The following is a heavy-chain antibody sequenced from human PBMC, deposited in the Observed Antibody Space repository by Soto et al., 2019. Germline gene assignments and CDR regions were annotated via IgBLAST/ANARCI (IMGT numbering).Heavy chain of an antibody. J-gene: IGHJ3*02. CDR2: INPNSGGT. CDR1: GYTFTGYY. V-gene: IGHV1-2*04. CDR3: ARGCSSTSCYGDDAFDI. D-gene: IGHD2-2*01. Sequence: ASVKVSCKASGYTFTGYYMHWVRQAPGQGLEWMGWINPNSGGTNYAQKFQGWVTMTRDTSISTAYMELSRLRSDDTAVYYCARGCSSTSCYGDDAFDIWGQGTMVTVSS.